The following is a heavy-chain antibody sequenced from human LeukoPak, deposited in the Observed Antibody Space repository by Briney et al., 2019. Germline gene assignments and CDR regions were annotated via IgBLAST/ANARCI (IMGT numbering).Heavy chain of an antibody. J-gene: IGHJ4*02. CDR1: GVSITASY. CDR2: IFAFGNT. Sequence: SETLSLTCTVSGVSITASYWSWFRQSSGRRLEWIGYIFAFGNTNYNPSVKGRVTISLDTSKSQLSLELRSVTAADTAVYYCARGDLPDCWGQGTLVTVSS. CDR3: ARGDLPDC. V-gene: IGHV4-59*01.